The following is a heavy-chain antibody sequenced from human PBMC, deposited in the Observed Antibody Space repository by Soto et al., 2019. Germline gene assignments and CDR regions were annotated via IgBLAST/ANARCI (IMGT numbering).Heavy chain of an antibody. D-gene: IGHD1-20*01. Sequence: EVQLLESGGDLVQPGGSLRLSCAASGFNVGAFAVNWVRQAPGKGLEWVSGISVSDAFIYYADSVRRRFSISREASENILYLQMNSRRVDDTALNYSTRETVAGITGLDYWGPGTLVTVSS. V-gene: IGHV3-23*01. CDR1: GFNVGAFA. CDR2: ISVSDAFI. CDR3: TRETVAGITGLDY. J-gene: IGHJ4*02.